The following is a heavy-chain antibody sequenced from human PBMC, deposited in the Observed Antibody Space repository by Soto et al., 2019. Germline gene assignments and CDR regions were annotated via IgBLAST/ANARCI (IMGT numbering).Heavy chain of an antibody. J-gene: IGHJ4*02. V-gene: IGHV4-59*01. CDR1: GGSISSFY. CDR2: IHDSGST. D-gene: IGHD1-26*01. CDR3: ARNVGGVDFDY. Sequence: SETLSLTCRVSGGSISSFYWSWIRQPPGKGLEWLGDIHDSGSTNYNPSLKSRVFISLDTSENQFSLRLRAVTAADTAVYYCARNVGGVDFDYWGQGTQVTVSS.